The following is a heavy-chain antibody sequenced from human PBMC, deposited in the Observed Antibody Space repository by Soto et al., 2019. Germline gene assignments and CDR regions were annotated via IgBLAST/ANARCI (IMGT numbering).Heavy chain of an antibody. CDR2: ISGSGGTT. D-gene: IGHD1-26*01. V-gene: IGHV3-23*01. CDR1: GFTFSSYA. Sequence: PGGSLRLSCAASGFTFSSYAMTWVRQAPGKRLEWVSGISGSGGTTSYTDSVKGRFTISRDNSKKTLFLEMKSLGVEDTAVYFCARDVWEPTSRYYGLDIWGLGTTVTVSS. CDR3: ARDVWEPTSRYYGLDI. J-gene: IGHJ6*02.